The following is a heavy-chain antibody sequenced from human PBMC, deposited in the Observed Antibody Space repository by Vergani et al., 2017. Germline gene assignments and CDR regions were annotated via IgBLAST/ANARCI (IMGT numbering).Heavy chain of an antibody. Sequence: QVQVVQSGAEVKKSGASVKVSCKTSGYTFSNYYMHWVRQAPGQGLEWMGIINPSGGHTNYAQKFQGRATMTRETSTSTVYMELSSLRSEETAVYYCAREDYGILTGYRYWGQGTLVTVSA. V-gene: IGHV1-46*03. CDR1: GYTFSNYY. CDR2: INPSGGHT. J-gene: IGHJ4*02. CDR3: AREDYGILTGYRY. D-gene: IGHD3-9*01.